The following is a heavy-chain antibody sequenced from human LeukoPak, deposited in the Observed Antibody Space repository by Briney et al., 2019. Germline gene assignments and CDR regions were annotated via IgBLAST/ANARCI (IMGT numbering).Heavy chain of an antibody. V-gene: IGHV3-73*01. Sequence: QPGGSLRLSCAASGFTFSGSAMHWVRQASGKGLEWVGRIRSKANSYATAYAASVKGRFTISRDDSKNTAYLQMNSLKTEDTAVYYCTRHYAGGDDSSAHWGQGTLVTVSS. D-gene: IGHD3-22*01. CDR2: IRSKANSYAT. J-gene: IGHJ4*02. CDR3: TRHYAGGDDSSAH. CDR1: GFTFSGSA.